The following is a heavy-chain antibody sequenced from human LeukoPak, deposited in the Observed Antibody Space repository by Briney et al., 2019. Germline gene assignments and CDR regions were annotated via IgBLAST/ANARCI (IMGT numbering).Heavy chain of an antibody. D-gene: IGHD1-7*01. CDR1: GGSISTYY. V-gene: IGHV4-4*07. CDR2: IYASGST. Sequence: SETLSLTCSDSGGSISTYYWSWIRQPAGKGLEWIGRIYASGSTNYNPSLQSRVTMSVDTSKNQFSLKLSSVTAADTAVYYCARDTGWNYPFDYWGQGTLVTVSS. CDR3: ARDTGWNYPFDY. J-gene: IGHJ4*02.